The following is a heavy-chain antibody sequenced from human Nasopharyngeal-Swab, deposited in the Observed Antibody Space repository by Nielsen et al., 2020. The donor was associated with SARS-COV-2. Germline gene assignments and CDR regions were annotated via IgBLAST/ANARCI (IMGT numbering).Heavy chain of an antibody. D-gene: IGHD4-11*01. CDR3: AKDPDYSNLNWFDP. CDR2: ISGSGGST. Sequence: GGSLRLSCAASGFTFSSYAISWVRQAPGKGLEWVSAISGSGGSTYYADSVKGRFTISRDNSKNTLYLQMNSLRAEDTAVYYCAKDPDYSNLNWFDPWGQGTLVTVSS. V-gene: IGHV3-23*01. CDR1: GFTFSSYA. J-gene: IGHJ5*02.